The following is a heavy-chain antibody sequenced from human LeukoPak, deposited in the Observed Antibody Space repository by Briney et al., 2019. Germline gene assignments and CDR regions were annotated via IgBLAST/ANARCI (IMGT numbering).Heavy chain of an antibody. CDR3: ATSPYDFWSGYSAQFDY. Sequence: SGTLSLTCTVSGDSVNSSDSYWGWIRQPPGKGLEWIGSFYYSGSTYYHPSLKSRVTISVDTSKNQFSLKLSSVTAADTAVYYCATSPYDFWSGYSAQFDYWGQGTLVTVSS. D-gene: IGHD3-3*01. CDR2: FYYSGST. J-gene: IGHJ4*02. CDR1: GDSVNSSDSY. V-gene: IGHV4-39*01.